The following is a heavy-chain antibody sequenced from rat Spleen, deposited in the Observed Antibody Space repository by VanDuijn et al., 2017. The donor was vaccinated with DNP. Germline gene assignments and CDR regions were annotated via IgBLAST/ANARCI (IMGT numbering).Heavy chain of an antibody. CDR3: ARARSTRMFDY. CDR1: GFNFNDYW. Sequence: EVKLVKSGGGLVQPGRSLKLSCAASGFNFNDYWMGWVRQAPGKGLEWIGEINPGGSRLNYSPSLKEKFTISRDNAQNTLYLQINKLVSEDKAIFFCARARSTRMFDYWGQGVMVSVSS. CDR2: INPGGSRL. V-gene: IGHV4-2*01. D-gene: IGHD1-4*01. J-gene: IGHJ2*01.